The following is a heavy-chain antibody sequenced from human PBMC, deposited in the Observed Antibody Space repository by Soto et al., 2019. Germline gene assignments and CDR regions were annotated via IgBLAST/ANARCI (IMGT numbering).Heavy chain of an antibody. D-gene: IGHD3-10*02. V-gene: IGHV5-51*01. CDR1: GYSFTSYW. CDR3: ARPMFEYSDAFDI. Sequence: GESLKISCKGSGYSFTSYWIGWVRQMPGKGLEWMGIIYPGDSDTRYSPSFQGQVTISADKSISTAYLQWSSLKASDTAMYDCARPMFEYSDAFDIWGQGTMVTVSS. CDR2: IYPGDSDT. J-gene: IGHJ3*02.